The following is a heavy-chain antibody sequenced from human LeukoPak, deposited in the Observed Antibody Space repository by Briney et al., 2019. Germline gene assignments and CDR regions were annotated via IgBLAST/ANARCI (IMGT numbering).Heavy chain of an antibody. V-gene: IGHV4-31*03. CDR1: GGSISSGGYY. CDR2: IYYSGSN. Sequence: SETLSLTCTVSGGSISSGGYYWGWVRQHPGKGLEWIEYIYYSGSNYYNPSRKSRFTISVERDKNEFSLKLRAVTAADPAVYYCARGRDYYDGSGYYDYWGQGTLVTVSS. J-gene: IGHJ4*02. D-gene: IGHD3-22*01. CDR3: ARGRDYYDGSGYYDY.